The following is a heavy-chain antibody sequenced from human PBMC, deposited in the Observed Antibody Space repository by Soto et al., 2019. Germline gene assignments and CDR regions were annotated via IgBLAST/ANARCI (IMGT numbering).Heavy chain of an antibody. Sequence: QVQLQQWGAGLLKPSETLSLTCAVYGGSFSGYYWSWIRQPPGKGLEWIGEINHSGSTNYNPSLKSRVTISVDTSKNQFSLKLSSVTAADTAVYYCARVGAVAGTGDYYYYGMDVWGQGTTVTVSS. CDR2: INHSGST. D-gene: IGHD6-19*01. V-gene: IGHV4-34*01. CDR1: GGSFSGYY. J-gene: IGHJ6*02. CDR3: ARVGAVAGTGDYYYYGMDV.